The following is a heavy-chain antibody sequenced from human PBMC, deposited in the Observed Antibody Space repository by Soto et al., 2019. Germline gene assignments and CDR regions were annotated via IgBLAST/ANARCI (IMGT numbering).Heavy chain of an antibody. V-gene: IGHV3-30*18. CDR2: ISYDGSNE. CDR1: GFTFSSYG. J-gene: IGHJ4*02. CDR3: AKDAGGSSYFDY. D-gene: IGHD1-26*01. Sequence: QVQLVESGGGVVQPGRSLRLSCAASGFTFSSYGMHWVRQAPGKGLEWVAVISYDGSNEYYADSVKGRFTISRDNSKNTLYLQMNSLRAEDTAVYYCAKDAGGSSYFDYGGQGPLVTVSS.